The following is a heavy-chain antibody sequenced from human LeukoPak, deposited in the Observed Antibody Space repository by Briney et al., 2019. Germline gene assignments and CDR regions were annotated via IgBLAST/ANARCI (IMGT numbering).Heavy chain of an antibody. CDR1: GGSISSYY. J-gene: IGHJ5*02. CDR2: IYTSGST. D-gene: IGHD1-26*01. Sequence: SETLSLTCTVSGGSISSYYWSWIRQPPGKGLEWIGRIYTSGSTNYNPSLKSRVTMSVDTSKNQFSLKLSSVTAADTAVYYCAREGTDSGSYYGWFDPWGQGTLVTVSS. V-gene: IGHV4-4*07. CDR3: AREGTDSGSYYGWFDP.